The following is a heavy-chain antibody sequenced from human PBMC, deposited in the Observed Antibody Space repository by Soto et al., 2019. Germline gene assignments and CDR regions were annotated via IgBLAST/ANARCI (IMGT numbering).Heavy chain of an antibody. CDR3: ASAQY. J-gene: IGHJ4*02. Sequence: EVQLVESGGDLVQPGGSLRLSCAASGFTFGDYWMHWVRQSPGEGLVWISHINSDASRTGYADSVRGRFTVSRDKARNTVYLQMNSLRAEDTAMYYCASAQYLGQGTLVTVSS. CDR1: GFTFGDYW. V-gene: IGHV3-74*01. CDR2: INSDASRT.